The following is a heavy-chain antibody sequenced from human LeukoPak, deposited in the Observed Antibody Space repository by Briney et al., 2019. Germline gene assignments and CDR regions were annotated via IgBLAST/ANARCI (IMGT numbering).Heavy chain of an antibody. CDR3: ARDSGNGSEINWFDP. CDR1: GGTFSSYA. D-gene: IGHD3-10*01. V-gene: IGHV1-69*04. CDR2: IIPIFGIA. J-gene: IGHJ5*02. Sequence: ASVKVSCKASGGTFSSYAISWVRQAPGQGLEWMGRIIPIFGIASYAQKFQGRVTITADKSTSTAYMELSSLRSEDTAVYYCARDSGNGSEINWFDPWGQGTLVTVSS.